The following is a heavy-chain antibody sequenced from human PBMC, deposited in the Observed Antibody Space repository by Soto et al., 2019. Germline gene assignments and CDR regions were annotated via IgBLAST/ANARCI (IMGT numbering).Heavy chain of an antibody. CDR3: AHSHFDMWTGPFDS. D-gene: IGHD3-9*01. CDR1: GFSLSNTGVT. CDR2: VYWHDDK. Sequence: QITLKETGPSLVKPTQTLTVTCTFSGFSLSNTGVTVGCIRQPQGKALEWVALVYWHDDKRYNPSLRNRLTLAKDISKNRVVLTLANVGPVDTATYYCAHSHFDMWTGPFDSWGRGTLVTVSS. J-gene: IGHJ5*01. V-gene: IGHV2-5*01.